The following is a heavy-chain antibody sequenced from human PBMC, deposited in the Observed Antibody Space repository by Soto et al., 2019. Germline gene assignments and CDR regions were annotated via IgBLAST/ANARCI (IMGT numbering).Heavy chain of an antibody. CDR2: IYYSGST. Sequence: QVQLQESGPGLVKPSETLSLTCTVSGGSISSYYWSWIRQPPGKGLEWIGYIYYSGSTNYNPSLKSRVTISVDTSKNQFSLKLRSVTAADTAVYYCARTGTRWYFDLWGRGTLVTVSS. CDR1: GGSISSYY. V-gene: IGHV4-59*08. J-gene: IGHJ2*01. D-gene: IGHD6-13*01. CDR3: ARTGTRWYFDL.